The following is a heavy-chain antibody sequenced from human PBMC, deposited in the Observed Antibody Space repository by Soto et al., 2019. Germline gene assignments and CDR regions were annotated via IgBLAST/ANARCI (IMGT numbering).Heavy chain of an antibody. CDR1: GFTFDDHT. CDR2: ITWDAGSA. Sequence: EVQLVVSGGLVVRPGGSLRLSCAGSGFTFDDHTMHWVRQAPGKGPEWVSLITWDAGSAFYADSVRGRFTISRDNNKNSLYLQMNSLRTEDSALYYCAKEKDRIFDYWGRGTPVTVSS. J-gene: IGHJ4*02. V-gene: IGHV3-43*01. CDR3: AKEKDRIFDY.